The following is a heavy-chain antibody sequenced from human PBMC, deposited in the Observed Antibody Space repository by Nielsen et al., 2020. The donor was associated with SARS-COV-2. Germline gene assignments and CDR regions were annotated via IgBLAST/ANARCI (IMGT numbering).Heavy chain of an antibody. CDR2: IYYSGST. Sequence: SETLSLTCTVSGGSISSYYWSWIRQPPGKGLEWIGYIYYSGSTNYNPSLKSRVTISVDTSKNQFSLKLSSVTAADTAVYYCARGDSSGYYYSWYFDLWAVAPWSLSPQ. CDR3: ARGDSSGYYYSWYFDL. J-gene: IGHJ2*01. V-gene: IGHV4-59*13. D-gene: IGHD3-22*01. CDR1: GGSISSYY.